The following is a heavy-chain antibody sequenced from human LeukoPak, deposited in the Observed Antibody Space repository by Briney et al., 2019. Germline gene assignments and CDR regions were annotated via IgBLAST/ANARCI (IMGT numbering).Heavy chain of an antibody. D-gene: IGHD5-24*01. CDR2: INPSGGST. CDR1: GYTLTSY. V-gene: IGHV1-46*01. Sequence: ASVKVSCKASGYTLTSYMHWVRQAPGQGLEWMGIINPSGGSTSYAQKFQGRVTMTRDTSTSTVYMELSSLRSEDTAVYYCARAEEMATITDYWGQGTLVTVSS. CDR3: ARAEEMATITDY. J-gene: IGHJ4*02.